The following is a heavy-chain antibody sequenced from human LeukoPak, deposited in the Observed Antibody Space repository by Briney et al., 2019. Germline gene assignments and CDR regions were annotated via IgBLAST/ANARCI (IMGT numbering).Heavy chain of an antibody. CDR2: ISSSGSTI. V-gene: IGHV3-48*03. J-gene: IGHJ6*03. D-gene: IGHD4-17*01. CDR1: GFTFSSYE. CDR3: ARVGYGDYGGYYMDV. Sequence: PGGSLRLSCAASGFTFSSYEMNWVRQAPGKGLEWVSYISSSGSTIYYADSVKGRFTISRDNAKNSLYLQMNSLRAEDTAVYYCARVGYGDYGGYYMDVWGKGTTVTISS.